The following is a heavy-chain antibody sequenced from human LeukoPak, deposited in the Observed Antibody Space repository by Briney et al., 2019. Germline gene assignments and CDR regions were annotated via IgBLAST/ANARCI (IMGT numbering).Heavy chain of an antibody. CDR2: IYYSGST. J-gene: IGHJ4*02. CDR3: AGSRPAPFDY. CDR1: GGSISSYY. Sequence: PSETLSLTCTISGGSISSYYWSWIRQPPRKGLEWIGYIYYSGSTNYNPSLKSRVTISVDTSKNQFCLKLTSVTAADTALYFGAGSRPAPFDYWGQGTLVTVSS. V-gene: IGHV4-59*01. D-gene: IGHD6-6*01.